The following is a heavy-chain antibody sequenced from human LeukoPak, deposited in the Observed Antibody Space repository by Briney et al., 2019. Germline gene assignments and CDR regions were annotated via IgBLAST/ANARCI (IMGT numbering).Heavy chain of an antibody. CDR2: ISGSGGST. CDR3: AKDAHSSGWYKLEYRYFDY. V-gene: IGHV3-23*01. CDR1: GFTFSSYA. J-gene: IGHJ4*02. D-gene: IGHD6-19*01. Sequence: GGSLRLSCAASGFTFSSYAMSWVRQAPGKGLEWVSAISGSGGSTYYADSVKGRFTISRDNSKNTLYLQMNSLRADDTPVYYCAKDAHSSGWYKLEYRYFDYWGQGTLVTVSS.